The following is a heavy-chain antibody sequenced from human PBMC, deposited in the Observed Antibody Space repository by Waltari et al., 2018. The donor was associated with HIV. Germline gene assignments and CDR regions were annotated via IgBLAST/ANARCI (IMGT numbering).Heavy chain of an antibody. V-gene: IGHV3-15*01. CDR1: GFTFSNAG. Sequence: EVQLVESGGGLVKPGGSLRLSCSVSGFTFSNAGMGWVGQAPGKGLEWVGRIKSKTDGGTTDYAAPVKGRFTISRDDSKNTLYLQMNSLQSEDTAVYYCSTFEMGATRDYWGQGTLVTVSS. CDR2: IKSKTDGGTT. J-gene: IGHJ4*02. CDR3: STFEMGATRDY. D-gene: IGHD1-26*01.